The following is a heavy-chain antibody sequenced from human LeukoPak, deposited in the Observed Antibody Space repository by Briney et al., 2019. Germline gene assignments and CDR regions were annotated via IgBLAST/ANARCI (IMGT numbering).Heavy chain of an antibody. J-gene: IGHJ2*01. CDR3: ARAYSDVSYNYWYFVL. Sequence: PSETLSLTCAVYGGSFSGYYWSWIRQPPGKGLEWIGEINHSGSTNYNPSLKSRVTMSVDTSKNQFSLKLTSVTAADAAVYFCARAYSDVSYNYWYFVLWGRGTLVTVSS. CDR2: INHSGST. D-gene: IGHD1-26*01. V-gene: IGHV4-34*01. CDR1: GGSFSGYY.